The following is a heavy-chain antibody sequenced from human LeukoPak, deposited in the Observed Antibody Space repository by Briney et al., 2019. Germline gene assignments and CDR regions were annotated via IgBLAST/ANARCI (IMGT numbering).Heavy chain of an antibody. D-gene: IGHD6-13*01. J-gene: IGHJ3*02. CDR3: ARVNSWYDAFDI. Sequence: GGSLRLSCAASGFTVSSNYMSWVRQAPGKGLEWVSVIYSGGSTYYADSVKGRFTISRDNSKNTLYPQMNSLRAEDTAVYYRARVNSWYDAFDIWGQGTMVTVSS. CDR2: IYSGGST. CDR1: GFTVSSNY. V-gene: IGHV3-53*01.